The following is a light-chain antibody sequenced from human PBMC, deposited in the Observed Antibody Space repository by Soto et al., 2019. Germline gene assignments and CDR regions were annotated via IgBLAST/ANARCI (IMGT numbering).Light chain of an antibody. CDR3: NSYAGSNNWV. Sequence: QSALTQPASVSGSPGQSITISCTGTSSDVGSYNYVSWFQQHPGKAPKLMIYEVSKRPSGVPDRFSGSKSGNTASLPVSGLQAEDEADYYCNSYAGSNNWVFGGGTPLTV. CDR1: SSDVGSYNY. J-gene: IGLJ3*02. V-gene: IGLV2-8*01. CDR2: EVS.